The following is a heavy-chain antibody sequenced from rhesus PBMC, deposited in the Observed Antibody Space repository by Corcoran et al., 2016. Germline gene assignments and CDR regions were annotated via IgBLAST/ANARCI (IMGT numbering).Heavy chain of an antibody. J-gene: IGHJ4*01. CDR3: ASAQDIAGSRYFDY. V-gene: IGHV4-173*01. CDR2: ITGSGGST. Sequence: QLQLQESGPGLVKPSETLSLTCAVSGGSISSNYWSWIRQPPGKGLEWIGRITGSGGSTVYNTSLNSRVPISTDTSKNQFSLKLSSVTAADTAVYHCASAQDIAGSRYFDYWGQGVLVTVSS. D-gene: IGHD5-36*01. CDR1: GGSISSNY.